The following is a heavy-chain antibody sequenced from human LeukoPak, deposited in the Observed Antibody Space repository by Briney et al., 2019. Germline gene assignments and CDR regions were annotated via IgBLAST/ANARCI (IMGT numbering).Heavy chain of an antibody. D-gene: IGHD3-3*01. CDR3: ARDAQYYDFWSGYYTNWFDP. CDR2: IMPIFGTA. Sequence: SVKVSCKASGGTFSSYAISWVRQAPGHGLEWMGGIMPIFGTANYAQKFQGRVTITTDESTSTAYMELSSLRSEDTAVYYCARDAQYYDFWSGYYTNWFDPWGQGTLVTVSS. J-gene: IGHJ5*02. V-gene: IGHV1-69*05. CDR1: GGTFSSYA.